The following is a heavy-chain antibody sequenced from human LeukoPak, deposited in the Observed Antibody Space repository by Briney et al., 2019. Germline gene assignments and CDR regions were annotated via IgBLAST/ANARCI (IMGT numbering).Heavy chain of an antibody. J-gene: IGHJ3*02. Sequence: SETLSLTCTVSGGSISSYYWSWIRQPPGKGLEWIGYIYYSGSTNYNPSLKSRVTISVDTSKNQFSLKLSSVTAADTAVYYCARTKQQLVTDAFHDAFDIWGQGTMVTVSS. CDR3: ARTKQQLVTDAFHDAFDI. CDR2: IYYSGST. D-gene: IGHD6-13*01. CDR1: GGSISSYY. V-gene: IGHV4-59*01.